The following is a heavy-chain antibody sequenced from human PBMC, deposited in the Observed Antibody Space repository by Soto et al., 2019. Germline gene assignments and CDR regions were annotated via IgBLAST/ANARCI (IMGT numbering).Heavy chain of an antibody. CDR1: GFTFSNYA. V-gene: IGHV3-64*01. CDR2: ISSNGVGT. CDR3: AKTKGLNIVLMVYAPRAPDYYYGMDV. Sequence: GGSLRLSCAASGFTFSNYAMDWVRQAPGKVLEYVSGISSNGVGTYYANSVKDRFTISRDNSKNTLYLQMGSLRAEDTAVYYCAKTKGLNIVLMVYAPRAPDYYYGMDVWGQGTTVTVSS. J-gene: IGHJ6*02. D-gene: IGHD2-8*01.